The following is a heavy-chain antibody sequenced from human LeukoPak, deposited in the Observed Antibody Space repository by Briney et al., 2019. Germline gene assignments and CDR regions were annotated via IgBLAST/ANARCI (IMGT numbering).Heavy chain of an antibody. J-gene: IGHJ6*02. CDR1: GGSFSGYY. CDR3: ARMTTVTTSYYYGMDV. Sequence: SETLSLTCAVYGGSFSGYYWSWIRQPPGKRLEWIGEINHSGSTNYNPSLKSRVTISVDTSKNQFSLKLSSVTAADTAVYYCARMTTVTTSYYYGMDVWGQGTTVTVSS. D-gene: IGHD4-17*01. V-gene: IGHV4-34*01. CDR2: INHSGST.